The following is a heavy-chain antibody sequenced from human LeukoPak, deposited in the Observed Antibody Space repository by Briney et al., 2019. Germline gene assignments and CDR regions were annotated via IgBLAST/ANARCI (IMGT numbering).Heavy chain of an antibody. V-gene: IGHV1-2*02. CDR2: INPNHGDT. J-gene: IGHJ1*01. CDR3: ARDLLGTQYSSGWDEYFQH. D-gene: IGHD6-19*01. CDR1: GYTFTGYY. Sequence: GASVKVSCKASGYTFTGYYMHWVRQAPGQGLEWMGWINPNHGDTNYAQKFQDRVSMTRDTSISTAYMELSRLRSDDTAVYYCARDLLGTQYSSGWDEYFQHWGQGTLVTVSS.